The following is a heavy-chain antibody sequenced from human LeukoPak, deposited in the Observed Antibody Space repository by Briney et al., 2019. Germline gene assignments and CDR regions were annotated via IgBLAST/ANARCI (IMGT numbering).Heavy chain of an antibody. CDR1: GYTFTGYY. CDR2: INPSSGGT. D-gene: IGHD2-2*01. V-gene: IGHV1-2*02. Sequence: GASAKVSCKASGYTFTGYYMHWVRQAPGQGLEWMGWINPSSGGTNYAQKFQGRVTMTRDTSISTAYMELSRLRSDDTAVYYCARWGLGYCSSTSCYDVVDYWGQGTLVTVSS. CDR3: ARWGLGYCSSTSCYDVVDY. J-gene: IGHJ4*02.